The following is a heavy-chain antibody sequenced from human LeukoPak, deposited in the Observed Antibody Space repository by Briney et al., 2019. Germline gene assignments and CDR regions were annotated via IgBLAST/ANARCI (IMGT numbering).Heavy chain of an antibody. CDR3: ARDPPQPGITAAGYFDL. Sequence: SETLSLTCTVSGDSISSYSWSWIGQPPGKGLEWIGYVYYSGSTNYNPSLKSRVTISADTSKNQFSLKVRSVTAADTAVYYCARDPPQPGITAAGYFDLWGRGTLVTVSS. J-gene: IGHJ2*01. CDR2: VYYSGST. CDR1: GDSISSYS. V-gene: IGHV4-59*01. D-gene: IGHD6-13*01.